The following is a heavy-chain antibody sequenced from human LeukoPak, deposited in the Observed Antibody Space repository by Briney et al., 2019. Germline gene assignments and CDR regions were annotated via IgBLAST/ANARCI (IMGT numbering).Heavy chain of an antibody. D-gene: IGHD3-16*01. J-gene: IGHJ6*02. V-gene: IGHV3-23*01. CDR3: ATSWGPDTSAFRWGRDGMDV. CDR1: GFTFSTYS. CDR2: ISKSGDHT. Sequence: SGGSLRLSCAASGFTFSTYSMNWVRQAPGKGLEWVSAISKSGDHTYYAASAKGRFTIYRDNSKNTQYLQMNSLRAEDTAVYYCATSWGPDTSAFRWGRDGMDVWGQGTTVIVS.